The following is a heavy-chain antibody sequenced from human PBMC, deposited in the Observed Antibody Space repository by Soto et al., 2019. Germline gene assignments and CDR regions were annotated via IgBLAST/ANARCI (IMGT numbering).Heavy chain of an antibody. Sequence: GESLKISCAASGFTFSSYAMHWVRQAPGKGLEWVAVISYDGSNKYYADSVKGRFTISRDNSKNTLYLQMNSLRAEDTAVYYCARDVANWGPIDYWGQGTLVTVSS. V-gene: IGHV3-30-3*01. CDR1: GFTFSSYA. J-gene: IGHJ4*02. CDR2: ISYDGSNK. D-gene: IGHD7-27*01. CDR3: ARDVANWGPIDY.